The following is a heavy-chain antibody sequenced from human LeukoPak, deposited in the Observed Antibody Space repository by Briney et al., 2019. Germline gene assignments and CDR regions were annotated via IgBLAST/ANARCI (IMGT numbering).Heavy chain of an antibody. D-gene: IGHD3-10*01. CDR1: GGSIGSYY. V-gene: IGHV4-59*12. Sequence: SETLSLTCTVSGGSIGSYYWSWIRQPPGKGLEWIGYIYYSGSTNYNPSLKSRVTISIDTSKNQFSLNLSSVTAADTAVYYCARAGFGLAPHRGTPFDYWGQGTLVTVSS. J-gene: IGHJ4*02. CDR3: ARAGFGLAPHRGTPFDY. CDR2: IYYSGST.